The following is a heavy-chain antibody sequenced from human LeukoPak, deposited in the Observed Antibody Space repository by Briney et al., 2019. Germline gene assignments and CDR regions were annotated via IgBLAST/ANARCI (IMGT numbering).Heavy chain of an antibody. V-gene: IGHV4-59*08. CDR2: IYCSGST. J-gene: IGHJ6*02. Sequence: SETLSLTCTVSGGSISSYYWSWIRQPPGKGLEWIGYIYCSGSTSYNPSLKSRVTISVDTSRNQFSLNLSSVTAADTAVYYCASAPYYYYGMDVWGQGTTVTVSS. CDR1: GGSISSYY. CDR3: ASAPYYYYGMDV.